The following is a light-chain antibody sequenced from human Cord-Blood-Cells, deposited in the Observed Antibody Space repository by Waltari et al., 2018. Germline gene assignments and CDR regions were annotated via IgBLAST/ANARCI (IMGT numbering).Light chain of an antibody. CDR3: QQYGSSPGT. CDR1: QSVSSSY. J-gene: IGKJ3*01. CDR2: GAS. Sequence: DIVFTQSPGTLSLSPGGSATISCRASQSVSSSYLAWYQQKHGQAPRLLNYGASSRATGIPDRFSGSGAGTDFTLTISRLETEDFAVYYCQQYGSSPGTFGPGTKVDIK. V-gene: IGKV3-20*01.